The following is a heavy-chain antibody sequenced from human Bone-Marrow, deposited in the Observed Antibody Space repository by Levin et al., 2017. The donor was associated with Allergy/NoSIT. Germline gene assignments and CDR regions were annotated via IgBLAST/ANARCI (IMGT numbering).Heavy chain of an antibody. V-gene: IGHV3-74*01. CDR2: INSDGSVT. CDR3: ARRGYTDGFNDWGYFDS. J-gene: IGHJ4*02. CDR1: GFTFSSYW. Sequence: TGGSLRLSCAASGFTFSSYWMHWVRQAPGKGLVWVSRINSDGSVTNYADSVVGRVTISRANAENTLSLQMNGLRAEDTAVYYCARRGYTDGFNDWGYFDSWGQGTLVTVSS. D-gene: IGHD5-18*01.